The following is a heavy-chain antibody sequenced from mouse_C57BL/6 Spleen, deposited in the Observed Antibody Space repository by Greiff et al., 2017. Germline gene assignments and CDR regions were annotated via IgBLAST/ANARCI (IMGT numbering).Heavy chain of an antibody. CDR2: INPSSGYT. CDR1: GYTFTSYW. CDR3: ARMTTVVAEYYFDY. V-gene: IGHV1-7*01. Sequence: VQRVESGAELAKPGASVKLSCKASGYTFTSYWMHWVKQRPGQGLEWIGYINPSSGYTKYNQKFKEKATLPADKSSSTAYMQLSSLTYEDSAVYYCARMTTVVAEYYFDYWGQGTTLTVSS. D-gene: IGHD1-1*01. J-gene: IGHJ2*01.